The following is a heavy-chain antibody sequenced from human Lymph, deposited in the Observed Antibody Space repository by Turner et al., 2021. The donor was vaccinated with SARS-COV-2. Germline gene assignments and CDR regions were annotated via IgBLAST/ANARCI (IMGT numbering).Heavy chain of an antibody. CDR3: ARSRDLQSMIRGVDPFDY. V-gene: IGHV1-2*02. D-gene: IGHD3-10*01. CDR1: GYTFTGYY. Sequence: QVQLVQSGAAVKKPGASVTVSCKASGYTFTGYYMHWVRQAPGQGLEWMGWINPNSGGTNYPQKFQGRVTMTRDTSISRAYMELSRLRSDDTAVYYCARSRDLQSMIRGVDPFDYWGQGTLVTVSS. J-gene: IGHJ4*02. CDR2: INPNSGGT.